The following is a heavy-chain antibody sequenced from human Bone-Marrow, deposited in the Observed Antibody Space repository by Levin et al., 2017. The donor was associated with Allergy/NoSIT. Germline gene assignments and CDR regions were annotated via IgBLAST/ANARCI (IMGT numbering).Heavy chain of an antibody. J-gene: IGHJ4*02. CDR2: ISDDGSKK. CDR3: AKAAGGNNGYDFIFDY. CDR1: GFTFRSYG. V-gene: IGHV3-30*18. Sequence: PGGSLRLSCAASGFTFRSYGMHWVRQAPGKGLEWVAVISDDGSKKYSADSVKGRFTISRDNSKNALSLQMNSLRAEDTAVYYCAKAAGGNNGYDFIFDYWGQGILVTVSS. D-gene: IGHD5-12*01.